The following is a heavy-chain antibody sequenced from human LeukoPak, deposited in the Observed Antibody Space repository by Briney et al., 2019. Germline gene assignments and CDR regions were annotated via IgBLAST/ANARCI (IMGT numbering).Heavy chain of an antibody. CDR2: IYYSGST. CDR3: AAGRNFGVVAGWFDP. D-gene: IGHD3-3*01. Sequence: PSETLSLTCTVSGGSISSGDYYWSWIRQPPGKGLEWIGYIYYSGSTYYNPSLKSRVTISVDTSKNQFSLKLSSVTAADTAVYYCAAGRNFGVVAGWFDPWGQGTLVTVSS. V-gene: IGHV4-30-4*01. J-gene: IGHJ5*02. CDR1: GGSISSGDYY.